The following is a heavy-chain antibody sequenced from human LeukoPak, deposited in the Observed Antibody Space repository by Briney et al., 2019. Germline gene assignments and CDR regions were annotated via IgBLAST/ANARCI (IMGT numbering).Heavy chain of an antibody. CDR3: ARRAAGYYYGSGVFDY. V-gene: IGHV4-39*01. D-gene: IGHD3-10*01. CDR2: IYYSDST. CDR1: GGSISSSSYY. Sequence: SETLSLTCTVSGGSISSSSYYWGWIRQPPGKGLEWIGSIYYSDSTYYTPSLKSRVTTSVDTSKNQFSLKLSSVTAADTAVYYCARRAAGYYYGSGVFDYWGQGTLVTVSS. J-gene: IGHJ4*02.